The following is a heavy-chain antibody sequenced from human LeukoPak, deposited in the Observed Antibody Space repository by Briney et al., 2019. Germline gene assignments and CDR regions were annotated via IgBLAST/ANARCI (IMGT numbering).Heavy chain of an antibody. Sequence: GGSLRLSCAASGFTFSSFWMSWVRQAPEKGLEWVANIKQDGSETYYVDSVKGRFTISRDNAKNSLYLQMNSLRAEDTAVYYCARDIKRSFWFGELLTGWGQGTLVTVSS. CDR2: IKQDGSET. CDR1: GFTFSSFW. D-gene: IGHD3-10*01. V-gene: IGHV3-7*01. J-gene: IGHJ4*02. CDR3: ARDIKRSFWFGELLTG.